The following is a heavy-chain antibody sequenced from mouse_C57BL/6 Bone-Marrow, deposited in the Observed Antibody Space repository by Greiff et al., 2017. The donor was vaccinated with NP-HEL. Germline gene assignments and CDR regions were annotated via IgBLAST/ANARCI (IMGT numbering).Heavy chain of an antibody. CDR1: GYTFTSYW. V-gene: IGHV1-50*01. Sequence: VQLQQPGAELVKPGASVKLSCKASGYTFTSYWMQWVKQRPGQGLEWIGEIDPSDSYTNYNQKFKGKATLTVDTSSSTAYMQLSSLTSEDSAVYYCARFSSYDYPGTDDWGQGTSVTVSS. J-gene: IGHJ4*01. D-gene: IGHD2-4*01. CDR3: ARFSSYDYPGTDD. CDR2: IDPSDSYT.